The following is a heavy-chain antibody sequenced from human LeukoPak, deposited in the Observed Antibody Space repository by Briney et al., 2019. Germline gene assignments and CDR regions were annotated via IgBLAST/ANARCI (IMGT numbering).Heavy chain of an antibody. CDR2: IYHSGST. D-gene: IGHD3-16*02. Sequence: SETLSLTCAVSGGSISSSNWWSWVRQPPGKGLEWIGEIYHSGSTNYNPSLKSRVTISVDKSKNQFSLKLSSVTAADTAVYYCASLRLRLGELSSYYFDYWGQGTLVTVSS. V-gene: IGHV4-4*02. CDR3: ASLRLRLGELSSYYFDY. CDR1: GGSISSSNW. J-gene: IGHJ4*02.